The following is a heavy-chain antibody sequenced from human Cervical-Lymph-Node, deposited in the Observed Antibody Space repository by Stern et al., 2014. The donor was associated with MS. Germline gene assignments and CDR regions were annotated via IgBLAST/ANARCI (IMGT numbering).Heavy chain of an antibody. J-gene: IGHJ4*02. D-gene: IGHD3-10*01. CDR1: GSTLTDFF. Sequence: QVQLMQSGAEVKKPGASVKVSCKVFGSTLTDFFMHWVRQPPGKGLEWMGGFDPEDGETIYAQKFQGRVTMTEDTSTDTAYMELSSLRSDDTAVYYCATDYNYWGQGTLVTVSS. CDR3: ATDYNY. CDR2: FDPEDGET. V-gene: IGHV1-24*01.